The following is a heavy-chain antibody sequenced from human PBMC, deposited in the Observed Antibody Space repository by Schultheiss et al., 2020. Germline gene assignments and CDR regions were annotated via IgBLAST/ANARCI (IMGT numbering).Heavy chain of an antibody. J-gene: IGHJ3*02. CDR1: GFTFSSYS. Sequence: GGSLRLSCAASGFTFSSYSMNWVRQAPGKGLDWVSSISSSSSYIYYAESVKGRFTISRDNAKNSLYLQMNSLRAEDTAVYYCARDSYYDSSGWGAFDIWGQGTMVTVSS. CDR2: ISSSSSYI. V-gene: IGHV3-21*01. D-gene: IGHD3-22*01. CDR3: ARDSYYDSSGWGAFDI.